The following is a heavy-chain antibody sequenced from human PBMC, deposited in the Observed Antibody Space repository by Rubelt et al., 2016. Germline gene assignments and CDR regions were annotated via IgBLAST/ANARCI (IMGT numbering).Heavy chain of an antibody. J-gene: IGHJ4*02. Sequence: QVQLVQSGAEVKKPGASVKVSCKASGYTFTSYYMHWVRQAPGQGLEWMGIINPSGGSTSYAKKFQGRVTSTRDTSTSTVYMGLSSLRSEDTAVYYCARTKTVEMATIPLAYWGQGTLVTVSS. CDR1: GYTFTSYY. CDR3: ARTKTVEMATIPLAY. CDR2: INPSGGST. D-gene: IGHD5-24*01. V-gene: IGHV1-46*01.